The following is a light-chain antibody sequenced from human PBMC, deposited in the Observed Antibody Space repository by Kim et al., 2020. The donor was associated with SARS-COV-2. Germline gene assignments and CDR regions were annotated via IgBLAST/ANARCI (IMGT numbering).Light chain of an antibody. V-gene: IGLV3-1*01. CDR3: QAWDSSAYV. J-gene: IGLJ1*01. CDR2: QDS. CDR1: KLGDKY. Sequence: SGSPGQTASITCSGDKLGDKYACWYQQQPGQSPVLVIYQDSKRPSGIPERFSGSNSGNTATLTISGTQAMDEADYYCQAWDSSAYVFGTGTKVTVL.